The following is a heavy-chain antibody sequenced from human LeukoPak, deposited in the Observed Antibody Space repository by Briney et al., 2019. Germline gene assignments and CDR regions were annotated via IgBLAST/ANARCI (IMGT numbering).Heavy chain of an antibody. V-gene: IGHV3-23*01. J-gene: IGHJ4*02. D-gene: IGHD4-17*01. Sequence: GGSLRLSCVASGFTFSKYTMSWVRQAPGKGLEWVSGIYGGGSGSTFYAESVKGRFTISRDNSKNTLYLQMNSLRDEDTAIYYCAKDFTPDGVWDIDYWGRGTLITVSS. CDR2: IYGGGSGST. CDR1: GFTFSKYT. CDR3: AKDFTPDGVWDIDY.